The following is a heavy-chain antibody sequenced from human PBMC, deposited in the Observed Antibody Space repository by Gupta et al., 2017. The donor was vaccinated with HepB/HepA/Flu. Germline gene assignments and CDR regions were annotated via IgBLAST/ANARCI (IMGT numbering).Heavy chain of an antibody. CDR3: ASQYYEILTGYYIFDY. CDR2: IYYSGST. D-gene: IGHD3-9*01. Sequence: QLQLQESGPGLVKPSETLSLTCTVSGGSISSSSYYWGWIRQPPGKGLEWIGSIYYSGSTYYNPSLKSRVTISVDTSKNQFSLKLSSVTAADTAVYYCASQYYEILTGYYIFDYWGQGTLVTVSS. V-gene: IGHV4-39*01. J-gene: IGHJ4*02. CDR1: GGSISSSSYY.